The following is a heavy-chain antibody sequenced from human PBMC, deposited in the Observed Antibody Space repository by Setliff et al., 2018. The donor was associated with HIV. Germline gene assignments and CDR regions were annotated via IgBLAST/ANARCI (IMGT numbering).Heavy chain of an antibody. CDR1: GFTFSSYG. CDR2: ISYDGSRK. J-gene: IGHJ4*02. Sequence: GGSLRLSCEGYGFTFSSYGIHWVRQAPGKGLEWVAAISYDGSRKYYADSAKGRFTISRDNSKNTLYLQMNSLRADDTAVYYCAKDTTGGMIAARPHFDFWGQGTLVTVSS. CDR3: AKDTTGGMIAARPHFDF. V-gene: IGHV3-30*18. D-gene: IGHD6-6*01.